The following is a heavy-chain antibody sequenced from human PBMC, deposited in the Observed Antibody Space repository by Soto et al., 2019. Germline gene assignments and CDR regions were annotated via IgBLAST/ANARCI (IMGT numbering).Heavy chain of an antibody. J-gene: IGHJ6*02. CDR3: AREETAWPLAYGLDV. Sequence: GSLRLSCAASGFTFSSYSMHWVRQAPGKGLERVSSIGTRSDIYYADSVKGRFTISRDNAKNSLSLQMNSMTAEDTAVYYCAREETAWPLAYGLDVWGQGTTVTVSS. D-gene: IGHD2-21*02. CDR2: IGTRSDI. V-gene: IGHV3-21*01. CDR1: GFTFSSYS.